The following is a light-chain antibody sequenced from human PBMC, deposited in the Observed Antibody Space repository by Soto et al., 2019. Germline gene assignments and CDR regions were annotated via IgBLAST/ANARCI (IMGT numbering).Light chain of an antibody. J-gene: IGLJ1*01. CDR3: AAWDASVSGHV. V-gene: IGLV1-47*02. CDR1: RSNIGSYP. CDR2: SDD. Sequence: QSVLTQSPSASGTPGQRVTISCYGSRSNIGSYPVYWYQQLPGTAPKLLIISDDQRPSGVPERFSASKSGTSASLAISGLRSADEADYSCAAWDASVSGHVFGAGTQGPAL.